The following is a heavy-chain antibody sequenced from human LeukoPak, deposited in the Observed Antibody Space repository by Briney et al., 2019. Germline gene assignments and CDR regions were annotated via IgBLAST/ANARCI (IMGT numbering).Heavy chain of an antibody. J-gene: IGHJ4*02. CDR2: INNDGVST. CDR3: ARKPLSGGYGGTIDY. Sequence: GGSLRLSRATSGFTLSSYWMHWVRQVPGKGLEWLSRINNDGVSTSYADSVKGRFTISRDNAKNTLYLRMNSLRAEDTAIYYCARKPLSGGYGGTIDYWGQGTLVTVSS. V-gene: IGHV3-74*01. CDR1: GFTLSSYW. D-gene: IGHD5-12*01.